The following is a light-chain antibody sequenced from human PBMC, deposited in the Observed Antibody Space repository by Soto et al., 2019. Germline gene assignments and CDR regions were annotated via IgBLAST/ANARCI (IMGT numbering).Light chain of an antibody. CDR2: VAS. CDR3: QQSSSTPQT. CDR1: QNVGTY. V-gene: IGKV1-39*01. J-gene: IGKJ4*01. Sequence: DIQMTQSPSTLSASLGDRVTITCRASQNVGTYLSWYQQKQGKAPKLLINVASTLQSGVPSRFSGSGSGTDFTLAISSLQPEDFATYYCQQSSSTPQTFGGGTKVDIK.